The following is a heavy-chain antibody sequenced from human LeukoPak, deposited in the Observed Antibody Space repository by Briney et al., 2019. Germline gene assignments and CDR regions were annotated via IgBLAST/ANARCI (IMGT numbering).Heavy chain of an antibody. CDR1: GFSFSSYY. Sequence: PGGSLRLSCAASGFSFSSYYMNWVRQAPGKGLEWVSAISGSGGSTYYADSVKGRFTISRDNPKNTLYLQMNSLRAEDTAVYYCAALTTVTTYAFDIWGQGTMVTVSS. J-gene: IGHJ3*02. CDR3: AALTTVTTYAFDI. CDR2: ISGSGGST. D-gene: IGHD4-17*01. V-gene: IGHV3-23*01.